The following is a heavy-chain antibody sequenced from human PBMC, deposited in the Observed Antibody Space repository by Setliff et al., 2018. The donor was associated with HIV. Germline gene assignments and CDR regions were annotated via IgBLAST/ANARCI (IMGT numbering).Heavy chain of an antibody. CDR3: ARDGVPYSSSWYVPDY. CDR1: GFTFSSYW. Sequence: GESLRLSCAASGFTFSSYWMSWVRQAPGKGLEWVANIKQDGSEKYYVDSVKGRFTISRDNAKNSLYLQMNSLRAEDTAVYYCARDGVPYSSSWYVPDYWGQGTLVTVSS. CDR2: IKQDGSEK. D-gene: IGHD6-13*01. J-gene: IGHJ4*02. V-gene: IGHV3-7*01.